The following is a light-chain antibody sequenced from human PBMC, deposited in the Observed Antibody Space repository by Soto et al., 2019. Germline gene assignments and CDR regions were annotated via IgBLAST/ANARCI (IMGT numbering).Light chain of an antibody. J-gene: IGKJ2*01. CDR3: QQVNFSPYT. CDR1: PAISTY. Sequence: QLTQSPSSLSASVGERVTITCRASPAISTYLVWYQQKPGKAPKLLIYAASTLQSGVPSRFSGSGSGTDFFLTISSLQPEDFATYYCQQVNFSPYTFGQGTKMVIK. V-gene: IGKV1-9*01. CDR2: AAS.